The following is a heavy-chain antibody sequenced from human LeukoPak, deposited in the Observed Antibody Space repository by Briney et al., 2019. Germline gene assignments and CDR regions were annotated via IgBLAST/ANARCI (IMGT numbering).Heavy chain of an antibody. CDR3: AREAPIGSGSYSAAQFDY. J-gene: IGHJ4*02. CDR1: GGSISSSSYY. CDR2: IYYSGST. V-gene: IGHV4-39*07. Sequence: PSETLSLTCTVSGGSISSSSYYWGWIRQPPGKGLEWIGSIYYSGSTYYNPSLKSRVTISVDTSKNQFSLKLSSVTAADTAVYYCAREAPIGSGSYSAAQFDYWGQGTLVTVSS. D-gene: IGHD3-10*01.